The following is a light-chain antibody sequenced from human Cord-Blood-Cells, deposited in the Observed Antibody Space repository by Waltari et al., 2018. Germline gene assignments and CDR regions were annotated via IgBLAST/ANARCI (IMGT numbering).Light chain of an antibody. CDR3: CSYAGRWV. V-gene: IGLV2-23*01. Sequence: QSALTQPASVPGSPGQSITISCTGTSSDVGRYTLVSWYQPHPGKAPKLLIYEGSKRPSGVSNRFSGSKSGNTASLTISGLQAEDEADYYCCSYAGRWVFGGGTKLTVL. CDR2: EGS. J-gene: IGLJ3*02. CDR1: SSDVGRYTL.